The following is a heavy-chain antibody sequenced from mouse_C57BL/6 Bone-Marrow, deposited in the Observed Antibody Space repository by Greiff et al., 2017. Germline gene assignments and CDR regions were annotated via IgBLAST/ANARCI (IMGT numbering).Heavy chain of an antibody. CDR3: ASLFFYNGLFHLRGRFAY. Sequence: EVQLQQPGAELVRPGASVKLSCTASGFNIKDYYMHWVKQRPEQGLEWIGRIDPEDGDTEYAQKFQGKATLTADTSSNTAYLQLSSLTSEDTAVYYCASLFFYNGLFHLRGRFAYWGQGTLVTVSA. CDR2: IDPEDGDT. J-gene: IGHJ3*01. D-gene: IGHD2-3*01. V-gene: IGHV14-1*01. CDR1: GFNIKDYY.